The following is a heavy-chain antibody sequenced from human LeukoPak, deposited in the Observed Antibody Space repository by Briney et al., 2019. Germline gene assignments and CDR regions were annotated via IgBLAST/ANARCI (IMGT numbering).Heavy chain of an antibody. Sequence: ASVKVSCKASGYTFTSYGISWVRQAPGQGLEWMGWISAYNGNTNYAQKLQGRVTMTTDTSTSTAYMELRSLRSDDTAVYYCARDVAIVARGAFDYWGQGTLVTVSS. CDR1: GYTFTSYG. V-gene: IGHV1-18*04. CDR3: ARDVAIVARGAFDY. CDR2: ISAYNGNT. J-gene: IGHJ4*02. D-gene: IGHD5-12*01.